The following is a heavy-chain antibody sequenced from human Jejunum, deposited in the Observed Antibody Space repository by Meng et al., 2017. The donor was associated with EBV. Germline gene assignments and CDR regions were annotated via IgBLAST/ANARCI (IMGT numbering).Heavy chain of an antibody. J-gene: IGHJ4*02. Sequence: SAGGYLQPWGFLTVSCAASGFTLRSYIMTWVRHAPGKVLVWVSTVSGSGGSTLYAASLMGRFNTSRDNSENTVSLQMNSLRAEDTAVYYCTKERVSILQGAIEYWGQGTLVTVSS. V-gene: IGHV3-23*01. CDR1: GFTLRSYI. CDR2: VSGSGGST. D-gene: IGHD1-26*01. CDR3: TKERVSILQGAIEY.